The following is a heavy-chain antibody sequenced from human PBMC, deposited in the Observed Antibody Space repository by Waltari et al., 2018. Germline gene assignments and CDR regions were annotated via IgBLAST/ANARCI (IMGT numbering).Heavy chain of an antibody. CDR2: ISHRGST. J-gene: IGHJ4*02. Sequence: QVHLQQWGAGLLKPSETLSLTCVFYGGSFSDYYYSWIRQPPGKGLEWIGQISHRGSTNYNPSLKSRVTISVDASKNQFSLMLNSATAGDTAVYYCASGSHYTWGDFSGQGTLVTVSS. CDR3: ASGSHYTWGDF. V-gene: IGHV4-34*01. CDR1: GGSFSDYY. D-gene: IGHD3-10*01.